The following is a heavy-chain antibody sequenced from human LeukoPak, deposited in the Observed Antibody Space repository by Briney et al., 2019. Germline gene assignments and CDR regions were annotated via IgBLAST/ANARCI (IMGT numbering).Heavy chain of an antibody. CDR2: ISGSGGST. V-gene: IGHV3-23*01. CDR3: AKDRDYDILTGYYRSGAFDI. J-gene: IGHJ3*02. Sequence: QPGGSLRLSCAASGFTFSSYAMSWVRQAPGKGLEWDSAISGSGGSTYYADSVKGRFTISRDNSKNTLYLQMNSLRAEDTAVYYCAKDRDYDILTGYYRSGAFDIWGQGTMVTVSS. CDR1: GFTFSSYA. D-gene: IGHD3-9*01.